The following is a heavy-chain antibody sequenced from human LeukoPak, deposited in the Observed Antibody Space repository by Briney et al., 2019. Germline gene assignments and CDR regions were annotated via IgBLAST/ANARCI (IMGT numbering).Heavy chain of an antibody. V-gene: IGHV5-51*01. CDR2: IYPGDSET. CDR1: GYSFTSHW. Sequence: GESLKISCEVSGYSFTSHWIGWVRQMPGKGLEWMGIIYPGDSETRYSPSFQGQDTISVDKSISTAYLQWSSLKASDTAMYYCARSRRYTYGYVDYWGQGTLVTVSS. D-gene: IGHD5-18*01. CDR3: ARSRRYTYGYVDY. J-gene: IGHJ4*02.